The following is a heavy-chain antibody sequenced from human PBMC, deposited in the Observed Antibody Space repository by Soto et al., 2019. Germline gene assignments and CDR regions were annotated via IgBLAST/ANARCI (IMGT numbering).Heavy chain of an antibody. V-gene: IGHV3-33*01. CDR1: GFTFSSYG. D-gene: IGHD2-21*02. Sequence: GGSLRLSCAASGFTFSSYGMHWVRQAPGKGLEWVAVIWYDGSNKYSADSVKGRFTISRDNSKNTLYLQMNSLRAEDTAVYYCTRGLCCGDCSFDFWGQGTLVTVSS. J-gene: IGHJ4*02. CDR3: TRGLCCGDCSFDF. CDR2: IWYDGSNK.